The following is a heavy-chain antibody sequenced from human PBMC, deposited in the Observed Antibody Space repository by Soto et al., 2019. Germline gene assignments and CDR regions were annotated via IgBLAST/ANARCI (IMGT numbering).Heavy chain of an antibody. CDR3: ARDNSSGYGNWFHP. D-gene: IGHD5-12*01. V-gene: IGHV1-2*02. Sequence: ASVKVSCKASGYTFTGHYMHWVRQAPGQGLEWMGWINPNSGGTNYAQKFQGRVTMTRDTSISTAYMELSRLRSDDTAVYYCARDNSSGYGNWFHPWGQGTVVTVSP. CDR1: GYTFTGHY. J-gene: IGHJ5*02. CDR2: INPNSGGT.